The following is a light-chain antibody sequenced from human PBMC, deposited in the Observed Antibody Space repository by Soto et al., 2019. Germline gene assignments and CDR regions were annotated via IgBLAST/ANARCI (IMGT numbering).Light chain of an antibody. CDR2: EVS. CDR3: VQGTHWPHT. Sequence: DVVMTQSPLPLPVTLGQPASISCRSSRSLVYSDGNTSLNWFQQRPGQSPRRLIFEVSNWDSGVPDRFCGSASGTDFTLKISRVEAEDVGVYYCVQGTHWPHTFGQGTKVETK. CDR1: RSLVYSDGNTS. V-gene: IGKV2D-30*01. J-gene: IGKJ1*01.